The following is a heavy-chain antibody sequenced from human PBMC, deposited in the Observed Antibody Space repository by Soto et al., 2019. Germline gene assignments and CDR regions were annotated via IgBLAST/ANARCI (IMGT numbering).Heavy chain of an antibody. V-gene: IGHV3-23*01. J-gene: IGHJ6*02. CDR1: GFTFSSYA. D-gene: IGHD3-3*01. Sequence: GGSLRLSCAASGFTFSSYAMSWVRQAPGKGLEWVSAISGSGGSTYYADSVKGRFTISRDNSKNTPYLQMNSLRAEDTAVYYCARTTYYDFWSGPYGMDVWGQGTTVTVSS. CDR2: ISGSGGST. CDR3: ARTTYYDFWSGPYGMDV.